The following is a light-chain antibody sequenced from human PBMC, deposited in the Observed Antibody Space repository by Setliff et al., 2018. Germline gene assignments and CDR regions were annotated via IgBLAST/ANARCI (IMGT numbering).Light chain of an antibody. V-gene: IGLV1-40*01. CDR2: HNN. Sequence: LTQPPSVSGAPGQRVSISCTGIGAGFTVHWYQQLSTTAPKLLISHNNNRPSGVPDRFSGSRSGTSASLVITGLQAEDEADYYCQSYAGGLGGYVFGGGTKVTVL. CDR1: GAGFT. CDR3: QSYAGGLGGYV. J-gene: IGLJ1*01.